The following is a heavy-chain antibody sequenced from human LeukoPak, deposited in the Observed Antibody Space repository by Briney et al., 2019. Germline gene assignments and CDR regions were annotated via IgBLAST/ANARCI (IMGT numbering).Heavy chain of an antibody. Sequence: GGSLRLSCAASGFTFSSYAMSWVRQAPGKGLEWVSAISGSGGSTYYADSVKGRFTISRDNSKNTLYLQMNSLRAEDTAVYYCAKDSSGTAIITMIEAPDNWFDPWGQGTLVTVSS. CDR2: ISGSGGST. J-gene: IGHJ5*02. V-gene: IGHV3-23*01. CDR1: GFTFSSYA. D-gene: IGHD3-22*01. CDR3: AKDSSGTAIITMIEAPDNWFDP.